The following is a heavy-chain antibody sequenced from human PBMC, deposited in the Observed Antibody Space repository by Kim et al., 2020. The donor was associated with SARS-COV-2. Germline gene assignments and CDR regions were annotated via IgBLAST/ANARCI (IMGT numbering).Heavy chain of an antibody. CDR1: GFTFGDYA. D-gene: IGHD2-2*01. J-gene: IGHJ3*02. CDR2: ISWNSGSI. V-gene: IGHV3-9*01. Sequence: GGSLRLSCAASGFTFGDYAMHWVRQAPGKGLEWVSGISWNSGSIGYADSVKGRFTISRDNAKNSLYLQMNSLRAEDTALYYCAKVDIVVVPAAIYAFDIWGQGTMVTVSS. CDR3: AKVDIVVVPAAIYAFDI.